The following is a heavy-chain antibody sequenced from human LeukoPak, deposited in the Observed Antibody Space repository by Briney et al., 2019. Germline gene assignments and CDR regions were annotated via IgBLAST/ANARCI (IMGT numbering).Heavy chain of an antibody. CDR3: AITMYYYDSNGYYSFDY. J-gene: IGHJ4*02. Sequence: TGGSLRLSCATSGFTFSNYGMHWVRQAPGKGLEWVAVIWYDGSKKYYADSVKGRFTICRDNSKNTLYLQMNSLRAEDTAVYYCAITMYYYDSNGYYSFDYWGQGTLVTVSS. V-gene: IGHV3-33*01. CDR2: IWYDGSKK. CDR1: GFTFSNYG. D-gene: IGHD3-22*01.